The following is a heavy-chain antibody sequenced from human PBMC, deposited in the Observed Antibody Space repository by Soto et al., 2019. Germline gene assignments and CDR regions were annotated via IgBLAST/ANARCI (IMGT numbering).Heavy chain of an antibody. D-gene: IGHD2-15*01. V-gene: IGHV4-34*01. CDR2: INHSGST. J-gene: IGHJ3*02. Sequence: LSLTCAVYGGSFSGYYWSWIRQPPGKGLEWIGEINHSGSTNYNPSLKSRVTISVDTSKNQFSLNLSSVTAADTAVYYCASQWSTQGADAFDIWGQGTMVTVSS. CDR3: ASQWSTQGADAFDI. CDR1: GGSFSGYY.